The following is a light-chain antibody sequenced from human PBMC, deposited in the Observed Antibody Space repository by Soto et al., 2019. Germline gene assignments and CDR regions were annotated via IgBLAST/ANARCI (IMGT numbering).Light chain of an antibody. CDR1: QGIYNY. J-gene: IGKJ3*01. V-gene: IGKV1-27*01. Sequence: DTQMTQSPSSLSASVGDRVTITCRASQGIYNYLAWCQQKPGKVPKILIYAASSLVSGVPSRFSGSGSGTDFTLTISSLQPEDVATYYCQKCNSAPFTFGPGTKVDIK. CDR3: QKCNSAPFT. CDR2: AAS.